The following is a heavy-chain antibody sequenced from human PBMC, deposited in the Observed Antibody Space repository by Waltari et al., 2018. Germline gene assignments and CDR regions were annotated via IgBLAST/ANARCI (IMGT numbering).Heavy chain of an antibody. CDR1: GGSISSSSYY. CDR3: ASNPAAGSWGDYYFDY. J-gene: IGHJ4*02. V-gene: IGHV4-39*01. D-gene: IGHD6-13*01. CDR2: IYYSGST. Sequence: QLQLQESGPGLVKPSETLSLTCTVSGGSISSSSYYWGWIRQPPGKGLEWIGSIYYSGSTYYNPSLKSRVTISVDTSKNQFSLKLSSVTAADTAVYYCASNPAAGSWGDYYFDYWGQGTLVTVSS.